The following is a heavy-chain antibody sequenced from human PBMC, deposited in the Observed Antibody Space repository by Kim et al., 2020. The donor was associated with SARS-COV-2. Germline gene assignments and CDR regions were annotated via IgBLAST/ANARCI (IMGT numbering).Heavy chain of an antibody. J-gene: IGHJ3*02. CDR2: IYPGDSDT. CDR3: ARVVYGSGSYRAFDI. V-gene: IGHV5-51*01. CDR1: GYSFTSYW. Sequence: GESLKISCKGSGYSFTSYWIGWVRQMPGKGLEWMGIIYPGDSDTRYSPSFQGQVTISADKSISTAYLQWSSLKASDTAMYYCARVVYGSGSYRAFDIWGQGTMVTVSS. D-gene: IGHD3-10*01.